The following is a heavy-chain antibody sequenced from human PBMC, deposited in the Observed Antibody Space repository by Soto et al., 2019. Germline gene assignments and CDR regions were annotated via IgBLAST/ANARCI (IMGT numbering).Heavy chain of an antibody. D-gene: IGHD2-15*01. V-gene: IGHV3-30*18. CDR3: AKDGAPRYCSRSSCHPAGAY. CDR2: ISYDGSHK. Sequence: QVQLVESGGGVVQPGMSLILSCACYGFTFSNYGLHWVRQAPGKGQEWVAVISYDGSHKYYADSVKGRFTISIDNSNNMLYLQMDSLRAEDTAVYYCAKDGAPRYCSRSSCHPAGAYWGQGTLVTVSS. CDR1: GFTFSNYG. J-gene: IGHJ4*02.